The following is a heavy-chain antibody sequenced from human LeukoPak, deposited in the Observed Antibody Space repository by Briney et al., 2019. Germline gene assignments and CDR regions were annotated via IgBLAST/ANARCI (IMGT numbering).Heavy chain of an antibody. CDR1: GGSISSSSYY. D-gene: IGHD2-15*01. V-gene: IGHV4-39*01. J-gene: IGHJ4*02. Sequence: PSETLSLTCTVSGGSISSSSYYWGWIRQPPGKGLEWIGSIYYSGSTYYNPSLKSRVTISVDTSENQFSLKLSSVTAADTAVYYCARQYCSGGSCYVDYWGQGTLVTVSS. CDR2: IYYSGST. CDR3: ARQYCSGGSCYVDY.